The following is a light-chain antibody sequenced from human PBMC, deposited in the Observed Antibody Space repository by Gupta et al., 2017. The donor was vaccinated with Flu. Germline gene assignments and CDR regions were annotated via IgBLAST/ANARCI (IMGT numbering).Light chain of an antibody. Sequence: GERATLSCRASQSVSTDLAWYQQKPGQAPSLLIYGASARATGTPARFSGSGSGTEFTLTISSLQSEDFAVYYCQQYDDWPLTFGPGTKVEIK. V-gene: IGKV3D-15*01. CDR1: QSVSTD. CDR2: GAS. CDR3: QQYDDWPLT. J-gene: IGKJ3*01.